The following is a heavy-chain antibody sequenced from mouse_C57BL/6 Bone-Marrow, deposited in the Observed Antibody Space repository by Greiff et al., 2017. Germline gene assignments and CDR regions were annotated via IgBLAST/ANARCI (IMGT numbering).Heavy chain of an antibody. Sequence: VQLQQPGAELVKPGASVKLSCKASGYTFTSYWMHWVKQRPGQGLEWIGMIHPNSGSTNYNEKFKSKATLTVDKSSSTAYMQLSSLTSEDSAVYYCAREGGIYYYGSSWYFDVWGTGTTVIVSS. CDR2: IHPNSGST. CDR3: AREGGIYYYGSSWYFDV. CDR1: GYTFTSYW. V-gene: IGHV1-64*01. J-gene: IGHJ1*03. D-gene: IGHD1-1*01.